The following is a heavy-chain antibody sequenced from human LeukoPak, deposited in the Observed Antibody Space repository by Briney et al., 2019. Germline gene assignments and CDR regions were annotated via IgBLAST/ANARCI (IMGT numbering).Heavy chain of an antibody. D-gene: IGHD2-15*01. J-gene: IGHJ4*02. CDR1: GLTFRNYW. Sequence: GGSLRLSCAASGLTFRNYWMSRVRQAPGKGLEWVANIKPDGGVQNYVDSVKGRFAITRDNAANSLFLQMNSLRDEDTAVYYCATSFPYCSVDSCALGGQGTLVTVSS. V-gene: IGHV3-7*01. CDR2: IKPDGGVQ. CDR3: ATSFPYCSVDSCAL.